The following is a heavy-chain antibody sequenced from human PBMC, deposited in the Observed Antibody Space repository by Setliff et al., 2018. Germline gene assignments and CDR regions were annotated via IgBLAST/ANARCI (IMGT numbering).Heavy chain of an antibody. J-gene: IGHJ5*01. V-gene: IGHV1-18*01. D-gene: IGHD2-8*01. CDR2: ISGFNGVK. CDR1: GYTFTNYG. Sequence: ASVKVSCKTSGYTFTNYGITWVRQAPGQGLEWMGWISGFNGVKKYAQNFQDRVTMATDTSTNMAYMELRSLRPDDTAVYYCARLVRYCTRTACQKLAGDESWGQGTLGTVSS. CDR3: ARLVRYCTRTACQKLAGDES.